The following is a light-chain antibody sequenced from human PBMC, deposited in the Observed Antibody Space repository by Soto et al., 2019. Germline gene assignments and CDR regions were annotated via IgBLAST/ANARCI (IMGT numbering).Light chain of an antibody. Sequence: EVVLTQTTATLSLSPGERATLSCRARQSVSSNLAWYQQKPGQAPRLLIYGASTRATGIPARFSGSGSGTDFTLTISSLQSEDFAVYFCQQYNNWPPTWTFGQGTNADI. CDR2: GAS. J-gene: IGKJ1*01. CDR1: QSVSSN. V-gene: IGKV3-15*01. CDR3: QQYNNWPPTWT.